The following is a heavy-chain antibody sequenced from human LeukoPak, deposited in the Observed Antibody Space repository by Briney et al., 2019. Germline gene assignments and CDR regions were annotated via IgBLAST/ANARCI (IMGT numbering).Heavy chain of an antibody. V-gene: IGHV3-33*01. Sequence: GGSLRLSCAASGFTFSTYAIHWVRQAPGKGLEWVAVIWYDGSEQYYADSVKGRFIISRDNSKSTSDLQMNSLRAEDTAVYYCAREGDSRWGELSPWGQGTLVTVSA. CDR1: GFTFSTYA. CDR2: IWYDGSEQ. CDR3: AREGDSRWGELSP. J-gene: IGHJ1*01. D-gene: IGHD3-16*02.